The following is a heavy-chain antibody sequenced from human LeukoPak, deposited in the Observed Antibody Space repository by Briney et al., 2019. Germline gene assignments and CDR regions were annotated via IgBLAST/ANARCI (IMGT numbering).Heavy chain of an antibody. CDR1: GFIFSNSG. J-gene: IGHJ6*02. D-gene: IGHD3-22*01. CDR3: ARETSSEIIGGMDV. Sequence: GGSLRLSCAASGFIFSNSGMHWVRQAPGKGLEGVAFIQTEGNHKYYANSVRGRFTIPRDNFKKTCYLQMDSLRVEDTAVYYCARETSSEIIGGMDVRGQGTTVTVTS. CDR2: IQTEGNHK. V-gene: IGHV3-30*02.